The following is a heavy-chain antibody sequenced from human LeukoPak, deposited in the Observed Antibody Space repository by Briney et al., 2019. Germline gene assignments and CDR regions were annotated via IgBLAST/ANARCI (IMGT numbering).Heavy chain of an antibody. V-gene: IGHV3-7*01. CDR2: IKEDGSQK. CDR3: STGGPMGSS. D-gene: IGHD3-10*01. Sequence: RAGGSLRLSCAASGLTFSRSWMHWVRQAPGKGLEWVAAIKEDGSQKDYVASVRGRFTVSRDNARNSLYLQMSSLRPDDTAVYYCSTGGPMGSSWGQGTLVTVSS. CDR1: GLTFSRSW. J-gene: IGHJ4*02.